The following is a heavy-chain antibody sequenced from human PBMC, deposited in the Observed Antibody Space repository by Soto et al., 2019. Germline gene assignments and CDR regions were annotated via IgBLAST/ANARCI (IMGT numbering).Heavy chain of an antibody. CDR1: GFTFRTYT. Sequence: GGSLRLSCVASGFTFRTYTMNWVRQAPGKGLEWVSGIRGFSPYTFYAESVKGRFTISRDNAKNSLYLQMNSLGVEDTAVYYCARDRGYDAHDYYYNAMDVWGQGTTITVSS. D-gene: IGHD2-15*01. V-gene: IGHV3-21*01. CDR3: ARDRGYDAHDYYYNAMDV. CDR2: IRGFSPYT. J-gene: IGHJ6*02.